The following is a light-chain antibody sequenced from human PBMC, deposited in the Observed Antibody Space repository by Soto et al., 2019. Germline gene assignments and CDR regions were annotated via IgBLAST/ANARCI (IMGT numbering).Light chain of an antibody. CDR3: TSWTTSTTMI. V-gene: IGLV2-14*03. CDR2: DVN. Sequence: QSVLTQPASVSGSPGQSITISCTGTSSDIGAYNFVSWYQQHPGKAPKLTLYDVNIRPSGVSNRFSGSKSGNTASLTISWLQAEDEADYYCTSWTTSTTMIFGGGTKVTVL. J-gene: IGLJ2*01. CDR1: SSDIGAYNF.